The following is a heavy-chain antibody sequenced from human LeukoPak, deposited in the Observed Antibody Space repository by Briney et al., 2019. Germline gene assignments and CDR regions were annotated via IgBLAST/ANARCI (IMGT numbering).Heavy chain of an antibody. Sequence: SETLSLTCAVYGGSFSGYYWSWIRQPPGKGLEWIGEINHSGSTNYNPSLKSRVTISVDTSKNQFSLKLSSVTAADTAVYYCARLGSSGWYELDVWGQGTTVTVPS. V-gene: IGHV4-34*01. D-gene: IGHD6-19*01. J-gene: IGHJ6*02. CDR3: ARLGSSGWYELDV. CDR1: GGSFSGYY. CDR2: INHSGST.